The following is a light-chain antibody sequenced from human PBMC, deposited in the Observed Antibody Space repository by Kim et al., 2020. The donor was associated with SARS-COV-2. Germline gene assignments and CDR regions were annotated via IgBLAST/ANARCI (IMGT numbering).Light chain of an antibody. Sequence: DIQMTQSPSSLSASVGDRVTITCRASQGIRNDLDWYQQKSGKAPKRLIFDASTLQSGVPSRFSGSGPGTEFTLRISSLQPEDFATYYCLQHNGYPLTFGQGTKVDIK. CDR1: QGIRND. J-gene: IGKJ1*01. CDR3: LQHNGYPLT. CDR2: DAS. V-gene: IGKV1-17*01.